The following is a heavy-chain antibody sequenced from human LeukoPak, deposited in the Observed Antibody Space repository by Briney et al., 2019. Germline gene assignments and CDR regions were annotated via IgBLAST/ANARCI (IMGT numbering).Heavy chain of an antibody. V-gene: IGHV3-48*03. CDR2: ISGSGITI. Sequence: GGSLRLSCAASGFTFSNYEMNWVRQAPGKGLECVSYISGSGITIYYADSVKGRFTISRDNAKNSLYLQMNSLRAEDTALYYCATGGTSTAPDYWGQGTLVTVSS. J-gene: IGHJ4*02. D-gene: IGHD5-18*01. CDR1: GFTFSNYE. CDR3: ATGGTSTAPDY.